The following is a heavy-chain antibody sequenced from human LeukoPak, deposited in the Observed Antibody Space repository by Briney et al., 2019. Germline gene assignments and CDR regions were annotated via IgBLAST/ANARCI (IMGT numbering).Heavy chain of an antibody. CDR1: AFTFSSYG. D-gene: IGHD3-3*01. CDR2: IEYDGSNK. Sequence: GGSLRLSCAASAFTFSSYGLFWVRQAPGKGLQWVAFIEYDGSNKYYADSVKGRFTISRDNSQNTVYLQMNSLRPEDTAVYFCAKEFWRGKSTSYLDYWGQGTMVTVSS. J-gene: IGHJ4*02. V-gene: IGHV3-30*02. CDR3: AKEFWRGKSTSYLDY.